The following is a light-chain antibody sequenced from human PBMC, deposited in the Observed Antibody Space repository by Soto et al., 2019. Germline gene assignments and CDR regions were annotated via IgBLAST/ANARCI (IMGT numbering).Light chain of an antibody. CDR3: MQALQTPLT. Sequence: DIVMTQSPLSLPVTPGEPASISCRSSQSLLHRSGYNYLTWYLQKPGQSPQLLIYLGSSRASGVPDRCSGSGSGTDFTLKIIRVEAEDVGVYYCMQALQTPLTFGGGTKVEIK. V-gene: IGKV2-28*01. CDR2: LGS. CDR1: QSLLHRSGYNY. J-gene: IGKJ4*01.